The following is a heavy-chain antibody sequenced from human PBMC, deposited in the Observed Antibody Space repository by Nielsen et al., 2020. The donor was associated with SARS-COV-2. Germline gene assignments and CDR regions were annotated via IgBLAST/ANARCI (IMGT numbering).Heavy chain of an antibody. J-gene: IGHJ4*02. CDR3: AKAQAYDSSGYYSITYYFDY. Sequence: SRAASVFTFDDYAMHWVRQAPGKGLEWVSGISWNSGSIAYADSVKGRFTISRDNAKSSLYLQMNSLRAEDTALYYCAKAQAYDSSGYYSITYYFDYWGQGTLVTVSS. V-gene: IGHV3-9*01. D-gene: IGHD3-22*01. CDR2: ISWNSGSI. CDR1: VFTFDDYA.